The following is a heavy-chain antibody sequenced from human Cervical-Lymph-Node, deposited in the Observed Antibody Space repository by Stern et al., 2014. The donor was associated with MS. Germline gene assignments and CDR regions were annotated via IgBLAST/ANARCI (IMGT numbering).Heavy chain of an antibody. CDR1: GYTFASYG. Sequence: VQLVESGAEVKKPGASVKVSCKASGYTFASYGINWVRQAPGQGLEWMGFINAHNGNTRYAQRFQARVTLTTDTSTSTAHMELKSLRSDDTAVFFCARGYGSGKYGMDVWGQGTTVTVSS. CDR3: ARGYGSGKYGMDV. D-gene: IGHD3-10*01. V-gene: IGHV1-18*01. CDR2: INAHNGNT. J-gene: IGHJ6*02.